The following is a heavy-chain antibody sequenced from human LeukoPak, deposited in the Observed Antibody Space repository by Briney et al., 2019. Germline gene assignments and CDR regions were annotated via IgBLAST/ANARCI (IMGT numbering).Heavy chain of an antibody. Sequence: GGSLRLSCAASGFTFSDYYMSWIRQAPGKGLEWVSYISSSGSTIYYADSVKGRFTISRDNAKNSLYLQMNSLRAEDTAVYYCARDLSPGDVSPFDPWGQGTLVTVFS. CDR3: ARDLSPGDVSPFDP. CDR1: GFTFSDYY. CDR2: ISSSGSTI. V-gene: IGHV3-11*01. D-gene: IGHD3-16*01. J-gene: IGHJ5*02.